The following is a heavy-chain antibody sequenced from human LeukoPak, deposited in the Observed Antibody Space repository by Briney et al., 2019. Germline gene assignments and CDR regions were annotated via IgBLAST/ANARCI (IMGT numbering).Heavy chain of an antibody. CDR3: AAVVPAVMGYFDY. J-gene: IGHJ4*02. Sequence: SVKVSCKASGGTFSSYAISWVRQAPGQGLEWMGGIIPIFGTANYAQKFQGRVTITADESTSTAYMELSSLRSEDTAVYYCAAVVPAVMGYFDYWGQGTLVTVSS. D-gene: IGHD2-2*01. V-gene: IGHV1-69*01. CDR2: IIPIFGTA. CDR1: GGTFSSYA.